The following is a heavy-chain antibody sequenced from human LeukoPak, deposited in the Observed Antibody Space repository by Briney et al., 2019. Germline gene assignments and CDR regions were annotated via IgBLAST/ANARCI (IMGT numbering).Heavy chain of an antibody. CDR2: IYSGGRT. CDR1: GFTFSNYA. CDR3: ARAPDGYEAFDI. Sequence: GGSLRLSCAASGFTFSNYATHWVRQAPGKGLEWVSVIYSGGRTYYADSVKGRFTTSRDNSKNTLYLQMNSLRAEDTAVYYCARAPDGYEAFDIWGQGTMVTVSS. J-gene: IGHJ3*02. V-gene: IGHV3-66*01. D-gene: IGHD3-22*01.